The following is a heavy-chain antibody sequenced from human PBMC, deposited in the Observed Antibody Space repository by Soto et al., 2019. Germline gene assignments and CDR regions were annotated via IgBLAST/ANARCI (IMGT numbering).Heavy chain of an antibody. D-gene: IGHD4-17*01. CDR2: ISSSSSYI. CDR3: ARAVTTTAHYGMDV. J-gene: IGHJ6*02. Sequence: ESGGGLVKPGGSLRLSCAASGFTFSSYSMNWVRQAPGKGLEWVSSISSSSSYIYYADSVKGRFTISRDNAKNSLYLQMNSLRAEDTAVYYCARAVTTTAHYGMDVWGQGTTVTVSS. CDR1: GFTFSSYS. V-gene: IGHV3-21*01.